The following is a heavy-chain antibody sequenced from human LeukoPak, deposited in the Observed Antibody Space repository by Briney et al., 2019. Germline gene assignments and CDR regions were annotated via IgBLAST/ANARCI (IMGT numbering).Heavy chain of an antibody. V-gene: IGHV4-59*08. Sequence: SETLSLTCTVSGGSISSYYWSWIRQPPGKGVEWIGYIYYSGSTNYNPSLKSRVTISVDTSKNQFSLKLSSVTAADTAVYYCARHFRHGGRGDDAIDIWGQGTMVTVSS. CDR3: ARHFRHGGRGDDAIDI. CDR2: IYYSGST. D-gene: IGHD5-12*01. J-gene: IGHJ3*02. CDR1: GGSISSYY.